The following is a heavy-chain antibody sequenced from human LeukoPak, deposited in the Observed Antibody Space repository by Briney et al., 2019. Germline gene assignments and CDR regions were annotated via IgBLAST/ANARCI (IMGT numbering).Heavy chain of an antibody. CDR2: ISYDGGNK. V-gene: IGHV3-30-3*01. D-gene: IGHD3-9*01. J-gene: IGHJ3*02. Sequence: GALRLSCAASGFTFSNYAIHWVRQAPGKGLEWVAVISYDGGNKYYADSVKGRFTISRDNSKNTLYLQMNSLRAEGTAVYYCARDRVLRYFDWLPSSDAFDIWGQGTMVTVSS. CDR1: GFTFSNYA. CDR3: ARDRVLRYFDWLPSSDAFDI.